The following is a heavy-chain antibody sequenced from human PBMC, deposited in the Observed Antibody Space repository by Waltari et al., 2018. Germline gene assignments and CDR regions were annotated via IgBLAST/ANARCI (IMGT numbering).Heavy chain of an antibody. CDR1: GDSLITTYW. D-gene: IGHD2-15*01. V-gene: IGHV4-4*02. Sequence: QLQLQESGPGLVKPSGTLSLTCAVSGDSLITTYWWSWVRQPPGKGLEWIGQVHRSRRTNYNPSFASRVTMSLDTYNNQFSLKVTSATAADTAVYYCARDRGRGLYLDSWGPGTLVTVSP. CDR2: VHRSRRT. CDR3: ARDRGRGLYLDS. J-gene: IGHJ4*02.